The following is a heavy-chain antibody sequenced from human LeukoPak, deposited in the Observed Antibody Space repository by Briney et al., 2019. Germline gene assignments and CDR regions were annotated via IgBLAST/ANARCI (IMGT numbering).Heavy chain of an antibody. CDR2: ISGSGGST. V-gene: IGHV3-23*01. J-gene: IGHJ4*02. Sequence: GGSLGLSCAASGFTFSSYAMSWVRQAPGKGLEGVSAISGSGGSTYYADSVKGRFTISRDNSKNTLYLQMNSLRAEDTAVYYCAKIPDTSLVPGYWGQGTLVTVSS. CDR1: GFTFSSYA. CDR3: AKIPDTSLVPGY. D-gene: IGHD5-18*01.